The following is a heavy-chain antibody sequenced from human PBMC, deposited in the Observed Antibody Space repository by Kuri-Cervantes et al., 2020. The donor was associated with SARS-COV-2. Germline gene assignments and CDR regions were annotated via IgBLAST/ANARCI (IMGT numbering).Heavy chain of an antibody. CDR3: ARDAPQWNDVGVGY. CDR1: GFTFSSYA. J-gene: IGHJ4*02. V-gene: IGHV3-30*14. CDR2: ISYDGSNK. Sequence: GGSLRLSCAASGFTFSSYAMHWVRQAPGKGLEWVAVISYDGSNKYYADSVKGRFTISRDNSKNTLYLQMNSLRAEDTAVYYCARDAPQWNDVGVGYWGQGTLVTVSS. D-gene: IGHD1-1*01.